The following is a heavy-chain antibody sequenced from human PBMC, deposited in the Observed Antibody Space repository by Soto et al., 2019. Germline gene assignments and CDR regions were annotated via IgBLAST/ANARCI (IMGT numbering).Heavy chain of an antibody. CDR2: IYYSGST. V-gene: IGHV4-59*11. CDR1: CGPISSHY. Sequence: SDTLCLPCTVSCGPISSHYWNWIRQPPGKGLEWIGYIYYSGSTKYNPSLKSRVTMSIDTSKNQFSLKLSSVAAADTAVYYCARGQSGFDFHPFDIWGRGTMVTVSS. D-gene: IGHD5-12*01. CDR3: ARGQSGFDFHPFDI. J-gene: IGHJ3*02.